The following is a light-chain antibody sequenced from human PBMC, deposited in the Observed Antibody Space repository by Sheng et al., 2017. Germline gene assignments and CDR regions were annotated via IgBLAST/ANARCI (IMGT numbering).Light chain of an antibody. CDR1: QSVSSN. CDR3: QQYNNWPPWT. Sequence: EIMMTQSPAILSVSPGERATLSCRASQSVSSNLAWYQQKPDQPPRLLIYGASTRASDTPARFSGSGSGTEFTLTISSLQSEDFAVYYCQQYNNWPPWTFGQGTKVEIK. V-gene: IGKV3-15*01. J-gene: IGKJ1*01. CDR2: GAS.